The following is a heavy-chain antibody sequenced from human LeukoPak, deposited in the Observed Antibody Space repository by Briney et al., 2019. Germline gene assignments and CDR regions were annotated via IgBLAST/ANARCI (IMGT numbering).Heavy chain of an antibody. CDR1: GFTFSSYS. CDR3: AVLTYQLLDYYFDY. CDR2: ISSSGSTI. D-gene: IGHD2-2*01. Sequence: GGSLRLSCVASGFTFSSYSMNWVRQAPGKGLEWVSYISSSGSTIYYADSVKGRFTISRDNAKNSLYLQMNSLRAEDTAVYYCAVLTYQLLDYYFDYWGQGTLVTVSS. V-gene: IGHV3-48*01. J-gene: IGHJ4*02.